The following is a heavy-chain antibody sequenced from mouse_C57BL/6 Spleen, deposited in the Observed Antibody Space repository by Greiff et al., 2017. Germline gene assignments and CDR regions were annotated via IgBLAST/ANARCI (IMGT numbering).Heavy chain of an antibody. J-gene: IGHJ4*01. D-gene: IGHD3-3*01. V-gene: IGHV5-9*01. CDR2: ISGGGGNT. CDR3: ARHGAARLGNAMDY. Sequence: EVQRVESGGGLVKPGGSLKLSCAASGFTFSSYTMSWVRQTPEKRLEWVATISGGGGNTYYPDSVKGRFTISRDNAKNTLYLQMSSLRAEDTALYYCARHGAARLGNAMDYWGQGTLVTVSA. CDR1: GFTFSSYT.